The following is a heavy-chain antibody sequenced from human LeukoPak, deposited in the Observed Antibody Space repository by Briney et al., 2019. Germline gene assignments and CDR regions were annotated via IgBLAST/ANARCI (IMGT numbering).Heavy chain of an antibody. J-gene: IGHJ4*02. CDR1: GFTFSTYA. V-gene: IGHV3-23*01. CDR3: ARERGRGVISPYFDY. D-gene: IGHD3-10*01. Sequence: GGSLRLSCAASGFTFSTYAMNWVRQAPGKGLEWVSAISGSGSPTYYADSVKGRFTISRDNSKNTLFLQMNSLRAEDTALYYCARERGRGVISPYFDYWGQGTLVTVSS. CDR2: ISGSGSPT.